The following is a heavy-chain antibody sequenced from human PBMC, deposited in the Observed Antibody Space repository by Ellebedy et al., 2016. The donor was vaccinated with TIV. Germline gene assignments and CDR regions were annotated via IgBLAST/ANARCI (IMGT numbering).Heavy chain of an antibody. J-gene: IGHJ4*02. CDR2: ISDDGTQT. CDR3: AKGFGRDYDFWSGFFDY. Sequence: GESLKISXAASGFTFSNYAMHWVRQAPGKGLEWVAVISDDGTQTYYASSVKGRFTISRDNSKNTLYLQMNSLRAEDTAVYYCAKGFGRDYDFWSGFFDYWGQGTLVTVSS. D-gene: IGHD3-3*01. V-gene: IGHV3-30-3*01. CDR1: GFTFSNYA.